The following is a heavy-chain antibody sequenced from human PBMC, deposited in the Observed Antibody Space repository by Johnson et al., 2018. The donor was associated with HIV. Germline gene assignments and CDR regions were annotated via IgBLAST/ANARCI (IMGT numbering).Heavy chain of an antibody. J-gene: IGHJ3*02. CDR1: GFTFSS. CDR2: ISHDGSHK. Sequence: QEKLVESGGGVVQPGRSLRLSCAASGFTFSSMHWDRQAPGKGLEWVAVISHDGSHKYYADSVKGRFSISRDNSKNTLYLQMNSLRAEDTAVYYCAREDGDSSSWAGAFDICGQGTMVTVSS. V-gene: IGHV3-30*14. CDR3: AREDGDSSSWAGAFDI. D-gene: IGHD6-13*01.